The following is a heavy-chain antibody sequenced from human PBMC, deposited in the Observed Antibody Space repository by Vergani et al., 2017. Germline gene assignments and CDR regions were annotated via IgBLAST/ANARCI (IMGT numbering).Heavy chain of an antibody. D-gene: IGHD4-11*01. Sequence: QVQLVESGGGVVQPGRSLRLSCAASGFTFSSYGMHWVRQAPGKGLEWVAVISYDGSNKYYADSVKGRFTISSDNSKNTLYLQMNSLRAEDTAVYYCARGGSTVTTNLWIQPYYYYGMDVWGQGTTVTVSS. V-gene: IGHV3-30*03. CDR2: ISYDGSNK. CDR3: ARGGSTVTTNLWIQPYYYYGMDV. J-gene: IGHJ6*02. CDR1: GFTFSSYG.